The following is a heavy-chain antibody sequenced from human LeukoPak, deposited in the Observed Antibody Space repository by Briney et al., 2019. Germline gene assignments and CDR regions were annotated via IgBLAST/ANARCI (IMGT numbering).Heavy chain of an antibody. J-gene: IGHJ6*02. Sequence: PSQTLSLTCSVSGGSINNFYWTWIRQPAGKGQEWIGRIYATGDTNCNPSLKSRLTLSIDTSKNQFSLKLNSVTAADTALYFCAKESRVRGVSIRESHYHYYYGMDVWGRGTTVTVSS. CDR1: GGSINNFY. CDR3: AKESRVRGVSIRESHYHYYYGMDV. D-gene: IGHD3-10*01. V-gene: IGHV4-4*07. CDR2: IYATGDT.